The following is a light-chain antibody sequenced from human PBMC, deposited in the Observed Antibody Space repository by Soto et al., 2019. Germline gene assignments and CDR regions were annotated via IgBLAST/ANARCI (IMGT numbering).Light chain of an antibody. CDR1: QDINIY. CDR3: QRHDDLPFT. V-gene: IGKV1-33*01. CDR2: DAS. Sequence: DIQMTQSPSSLSASVGDRVTITCHASQDINIYLNWYQQKPGKAPKLLIYDASNLQTGVPSKFSGSGSGTDFSFTISSLQPEDIATYYCQRHDDLPFTFGGGTKVDI. J-gene: IGKJ4*01.